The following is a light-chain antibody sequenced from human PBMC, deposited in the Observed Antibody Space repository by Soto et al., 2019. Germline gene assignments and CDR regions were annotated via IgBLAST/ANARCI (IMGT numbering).Light chain of an antibody. CDR1: QSVSSY. V-gene: IGKV3-11*01. CDR3: QQRSNWPPWT. Sequence: IVLTQSPATLSLSTGERATLSCRASQSVSSYLAWYQQKPGQAPRLLIHDASNRATGIPARFSGSGSGTDFTLTISSLEPEDFAVYYCQQRSNWPPWTFGQGTNVAIK. J-gene: IGKJ1*01. CDR2: DAS.